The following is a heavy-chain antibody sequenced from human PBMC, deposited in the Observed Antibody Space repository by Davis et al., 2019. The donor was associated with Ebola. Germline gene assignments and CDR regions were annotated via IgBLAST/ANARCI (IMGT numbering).Heavy chain of an antibody. CDR1: GFRFSGYW. CDR3: AREGPDPTVVTPEGFDY. D-gene: IGHD4-23*01. CDR2: IKQDGSET. V-gene: IGHV3-7*01. J-gene: IGHJ4*02. Sequence: GESLKISCVASGFRFSGYWMTWVRQAPGKGLEWVANIKQDGSETYYVDSVKGRFTISRDNAGTSLYLQMNSLRAEDTAVYYCAREGPDPTVVTPEGFDYWGQGTLVTVSS.